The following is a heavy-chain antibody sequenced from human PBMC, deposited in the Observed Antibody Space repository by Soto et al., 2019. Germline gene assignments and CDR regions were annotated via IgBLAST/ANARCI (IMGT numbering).Heavy chain of an antibody. J-gene: IGHJ6*04. Sequence: ASVKVSCKASGYTFTGYYMHWVRQAPGQGLEWMGWINPNSGGTNYAQKFQGRVTTTRDTSISTAYMELSRLRSDDTAVYYCARGGIGQWLVTHYGMDVWGKGTTVTVSS. CDR3: ARGGIGQWLVTHYGMDV. V-gene: IGHV1-2*02. D-gene: IGHD6-19*01. CDR2: INPNSGGT. CDR1: GYTFTGYY.